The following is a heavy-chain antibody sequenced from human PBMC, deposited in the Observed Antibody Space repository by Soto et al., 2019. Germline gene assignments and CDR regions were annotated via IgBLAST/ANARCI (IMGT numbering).Heavy chain of an antibody. D-gene: IGHD1-26*01. CDR1: GFTCSDYA. J-gene: IGHJ5*02. Sequence: EVQLLESGGGLIQPGGSMRLSCAASGFTCSDYAMAWVRQAPGKGLELVSGVSDSGITTRYSDTVKDRFTIARDNSKNTLPLQMKSLTAADTAVYYCEKAARRSGLVGQWVAWGLGTLVTVSS. CDR2: VSDSGITT. V-gene: IGHV3-23*01. CDR3: EKAARRSGLVGQWVA.